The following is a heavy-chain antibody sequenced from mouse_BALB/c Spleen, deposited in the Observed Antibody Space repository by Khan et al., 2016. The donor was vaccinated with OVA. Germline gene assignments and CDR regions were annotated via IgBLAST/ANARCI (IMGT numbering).Heavy chain of an antibody. J-gene: IGHJ4*01. CDR3: ARPPYFSYTLDY. Sequence: QIQLVQFGPELKKPGETVKISCKASGYTFTSYGMNWVKQSPGKALRWMGWINTYTGEPTYTDDFKGRFAFSLETSASTAYLQINNLKNEDTATXVCARPPYFSYTLDYWGQGTSVTVSS. D-gene: IGHD2-10*01. CDR2: INTYTGEP. CDR1: GYTFTSYG. V-gene: IGHV9-3-1*01.